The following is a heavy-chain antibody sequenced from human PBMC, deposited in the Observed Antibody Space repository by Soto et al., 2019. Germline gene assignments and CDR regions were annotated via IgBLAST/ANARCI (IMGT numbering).Heavy chain of an antibody. CDR2: IYTSGST. J-gene: IGHJ6*02. V-gene: IGHV4-4*07. CDR3: ASGGGGSYLSYYYYGMDV. Sequence: QVQLQESGPGLVKPSETLSLTCTVSGGSISSYYWSWIRQPAGKGLEWIGRIYTSGSTNYDPSLKSRVTMSVDTYKNQFSLKLSSVTAADTAVYYCASGGGGSYLSYYYYGMDVWGQGTTVTVSS. D-gene: IGHD1-26*01. CDR1: GGSISSYY.